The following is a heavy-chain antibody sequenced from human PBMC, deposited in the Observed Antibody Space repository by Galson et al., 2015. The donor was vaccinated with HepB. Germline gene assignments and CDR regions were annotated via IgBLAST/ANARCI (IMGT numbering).Heavy chain of an antibody. Sequence: ETLSLTCTVSGGSISSYYWSWIRQPPGKGLEWIGYIYYSGSTNYNPSLKSRVTISVDTSKNQFSLKLSSVAAADTAVYYCARSIAAAGTYYFDYWGQGTLVTVSS. CDR1: GGSISSYY. CDR3: ARSIAAAGTYYFDY. D-gene: IGHD6-13*01. V-gene: IGHV4-59*01. J-gene: IGHJ4*02. CDR2: IYYSGST.